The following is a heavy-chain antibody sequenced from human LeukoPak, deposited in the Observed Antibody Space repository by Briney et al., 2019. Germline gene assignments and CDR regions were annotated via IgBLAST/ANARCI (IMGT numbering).Heavy chain of an antibody. CDR3: AKGQYDSSGYYSLLAY. J-gene: IGHJ4*02. CDR1: GFTFSTYA. CDR2: ISGSGGTT. Sequence: GGSLRLSCAASGFTFSTYAMSWVRQAPGKGLEWVSTISGSGGTTYYADSVKGQFTISRDNSKNTLYLQMNSLRAEDTAVYYCAKGQYDSSGYYSLLAYWGQGALVTVSS. V-gene: IGHV3-23*01. D-gene: IGHD3-22*01.